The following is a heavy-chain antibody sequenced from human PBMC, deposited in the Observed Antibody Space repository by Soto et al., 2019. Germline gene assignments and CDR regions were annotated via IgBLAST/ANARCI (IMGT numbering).Heavy chain of an antibody. D-gene: IGHD1-26*01. CDR3: ALGGNRYYFDY. CDR1: GFTFSDYA. CDR2: INGRGGST. V-gene: IGHV3-23*01. J-gene: IGHJ4*02. Sequence: GGSLRLSCAASGFTFSDYAMSWVRQAPGKGLEWVSTINGRGGSTYYADSMKGRFTISRDNSKNTLHLQMNSLRVEDTAVYYCALGGNRYYFDYWGQGTLVTVSS.